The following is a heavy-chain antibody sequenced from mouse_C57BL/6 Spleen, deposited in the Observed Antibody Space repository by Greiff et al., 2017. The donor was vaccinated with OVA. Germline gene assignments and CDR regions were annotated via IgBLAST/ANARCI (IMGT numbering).Heavy chain of an antibody. CDR2: IYPGDGDT. J-gene: IGHJ2*01. D-gene: IGHD4-1*01. CDR1: GYAFSSSW. CDR3: AWADDFDY. Sequence: VQLQQSGPELVKPGASVKISCKASGYAFSSSWMNWVKQRPGKGLEWIGRIYPGDGDTNYNGKFKGKATLTADKSSSTAYMQLSSLTSEDAAVYFCAWADDFDYWGQGTTLTVSS. V-gene: IGHV1-82*01.